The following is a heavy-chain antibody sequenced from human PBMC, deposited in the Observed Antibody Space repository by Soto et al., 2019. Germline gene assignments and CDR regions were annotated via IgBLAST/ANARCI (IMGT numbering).Heavy chain of an antibody. V-gene: IGHV4-31*03. CDR1: GASVSSGKYY. CDR2: ISYRGTT. J-gene: IGHJ5*02. Sequence: QVQLQESGPGLVRPSQTLSLTCTVSGASVSSGKYYWSWIRQHPGEGLEWIGYISYRGTTFYTPSLKSRVAISVDTSKNQFSLKLTSVTAADTAVYYCARGLGFMGWLTVNWFDPWGQGTLVTVSS. CDR3: ARGLGFMGWLTVNWFDP. D-gene: IGHD3-3*01.